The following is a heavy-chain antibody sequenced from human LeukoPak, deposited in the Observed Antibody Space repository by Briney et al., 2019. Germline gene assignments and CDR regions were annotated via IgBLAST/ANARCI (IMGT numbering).Heavy chain of an antibody. CDR1: GGSISSDSYY. V-gene: IGHV4-61*09. J-gene: IGHJ4*02. CDR2: IYTSGST. D-gene: IGHD2-21*02. Sequence: SQTLSLTCTVSGGSISSDSYYWSWIRQSAGKGLEWVGHIYTSGSTNYNPSLKSRVTISVDTSKNQFSLKLTSVTAADTAVYHCARDSTGMGDLDYWGQGTLVTVSS. CDR3: ARDSTGMGDLDY.